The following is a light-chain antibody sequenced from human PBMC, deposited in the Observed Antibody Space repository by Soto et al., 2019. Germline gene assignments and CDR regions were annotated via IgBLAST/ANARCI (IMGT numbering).Light chain of an antibody. J-gene: IGKJ5*01. CDR2: DAS. CDR1: QSLSSN. Sequence: EIVLRQSPATLSLSPGERATLSCRASQSLSSNLAWYQQKPGQAPRLLIYDASNRATGIPARFSGSGSGTDFTLTISSLEPEDFAVYYCQQRSNWPPAFGQGTRLEIK. V-gene: IGKV3-11*01. CDR3: QQRSNWPPA.